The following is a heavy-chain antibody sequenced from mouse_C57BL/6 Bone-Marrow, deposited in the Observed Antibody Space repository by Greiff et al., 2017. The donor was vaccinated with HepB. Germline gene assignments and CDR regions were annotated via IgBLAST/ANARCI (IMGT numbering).Heavy chain of an antibody. Sequence: QVQLQQPGAELVMPGASVKLSCKASGYTFTSYWMHWVKQRPGQGLEWIGEIDPSDSDTNYNQKFKGKSKLTVDKSSSTAYMQLSSLTAEDSAVYYCEREGIYYDNSLYYFDYWGQGTTLTVSS. D-gene: IGHD2-1*01. CDR3: EREGIYYDNSLYYFDY. CDR2: IDPSDSDT. CDR1: GYTFTSYW. V-gene: IGHV1-69*01. J-gene: IGHJ2*01.